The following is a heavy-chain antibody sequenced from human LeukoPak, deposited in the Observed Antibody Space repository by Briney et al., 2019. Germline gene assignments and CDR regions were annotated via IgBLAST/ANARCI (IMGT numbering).Heavy chain of an antibody. CDR2: ISDSGGHT. Sequence: GESLRLSCAASGFTFTSYVMNWVRQAPGQGLEWVSTISDSGGHTYYADSVKGRFTVSRDDSENTLYLQMHSLRAEDTATYYCAKSSHSNAWDDFDYWGQGTLVTVSS. D-gene: IGHD5-18*01. CDR1: GFTFTSYV. CDR3: AKSSHSNAWDDFDY. V-gene: IGHV3-23*01. J-gene: IGHJ4*02.